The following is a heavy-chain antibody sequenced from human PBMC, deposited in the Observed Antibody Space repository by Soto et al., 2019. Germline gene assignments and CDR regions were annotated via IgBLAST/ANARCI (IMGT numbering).Heavy chain of an antibody. CDR2: ISAYNGNT. D-gene: IGHD3-3*01. J-gene: IGHJ6*03. V-gene: IGHV1-18*01. Sequence: ASVKVSCKASGYTFTSYGISWVRQAPGQGLEWMGWISAYNGNTNYAQKLQGRVTMTTDTSTSPAYMELRSLRSDDTAVYYCARNTNDDNEAFNYTYCCLDVWGKGTMVPVSS. CDR3: ARNTNDDNEAFNYTYCCLDV. CDR1: GYTFTSYG.